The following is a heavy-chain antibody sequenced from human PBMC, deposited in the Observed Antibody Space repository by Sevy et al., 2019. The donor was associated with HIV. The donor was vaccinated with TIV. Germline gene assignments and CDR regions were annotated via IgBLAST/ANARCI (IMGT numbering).Heavy chain of an antibody. CDR2: ISGSGGST. J-gene: IGHJ4*02. V-gene: IGHV3-23*01. CDR1: GFTFNSYA. Sequence: GGSLRLSCAASGFTFNSYAMSWVRQAPGKGLEWVSAISGSGGSTYYADSVKGRFTISRDNSKNTLYLQMNSLRAEDTAVYYCAKDPYYYGSGSPFDYWGQGTLVTVSS. CDR3: AKDPYYYGSGSPFDY. D-gene: IGHD3-10*01.